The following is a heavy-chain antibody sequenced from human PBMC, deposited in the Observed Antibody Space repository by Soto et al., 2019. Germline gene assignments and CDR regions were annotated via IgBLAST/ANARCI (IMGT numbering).Heavy chain of an antibody. CDR2: IDGTGTFS. Sequence: GGSLRLSCVASGFTFSNNDMTWVRQAPGKGLEWVSTIDGTGTFSNYADSVEGRFTISRDNSRNTVYLQMNSLRADDTAVYYCAKNSGWFNAWGQGTLVTVSS. CDR3: AKNSGWFNA. V-gene: IGHV3-23*05. J-gene: IGHJ5*02. D-gene: IGHD3-10*01. CDR1: GFTFSNND.